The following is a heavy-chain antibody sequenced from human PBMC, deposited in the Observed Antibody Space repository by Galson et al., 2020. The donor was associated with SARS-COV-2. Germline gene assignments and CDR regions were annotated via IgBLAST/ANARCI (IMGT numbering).Heavy chain of an antibody. J-gene: IGHJ4*02. Sequence: QLGESLKISCAASGFTFSSYAMHWVRQAPGKGLEWVAVISYDGSNKYYADSVKGRFTISRDNSKNTLYLQMNSLRAEDTAVYYCASAYYDFWSGLDYWGQGTLVTVSS. CDR1: GFTFSSYA. V-gene: IGHV3-30*04. CDR3: ASAYYDFWSGLDY. D-gene: IGHD3-3*01. CDR2: ISYDGSNK.